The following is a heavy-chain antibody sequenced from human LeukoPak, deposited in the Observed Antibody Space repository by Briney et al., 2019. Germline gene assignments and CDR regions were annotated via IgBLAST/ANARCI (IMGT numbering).Heavy chain of an antibody. CDR3: TRAIAYYYSMDV. V-gene: IGHV3-23*01. CDR2: ISGSGGST. Sequence: PGGSLRLSCAASGFTFSSYAMSWVRQAPGKGLEWVSAISGSGGSTYYADSVKGRFTISRDNSKNTLYLQTNSLRPEDTAVYYCTRAIAYYYSMDVWGKGTTVTVSS. CDR1: GFTFSSYA. J-gene: IGHJ6*03. D-gene: IGHD2-21*01.